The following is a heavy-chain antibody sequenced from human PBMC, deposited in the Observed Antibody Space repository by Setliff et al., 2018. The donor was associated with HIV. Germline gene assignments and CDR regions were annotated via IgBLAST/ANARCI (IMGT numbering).Heavy chain of an antibody. D-gene: IGHD3-22*01. Sequence: PGGSPRLSCAASGFTFSPYWMHWVRQAPGKGLVWVSRINSDGTSTTYADSVKGRFTISRDNAKNTLYLQMNSLRAEDTAVYYCARDLSYDYDRSSDTFDYWGQGTLVTVSS. CDR3: ARDLSYDYDRSSDTFDY. CDR2: INSDGTST. V-gene: IGHV3-74*03. J-gene: IGHJ4*02. CDR1: GFTFSPYW.